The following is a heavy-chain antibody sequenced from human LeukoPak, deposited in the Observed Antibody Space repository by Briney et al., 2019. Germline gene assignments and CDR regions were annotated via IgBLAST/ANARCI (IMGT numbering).Heavy chain of an antibody. CDR1: GFTVDSNH. J-gene: IGHJ4*02. CDR2: VYSGGGT. CDR3: ARSYSSNWLFDY. Sequence: PGGSLRLSCAASGFTVDSNHMSWVRQAPGQGLEWVSAVYSGGGTYFADSVRGRFTVSRDNSKNTVYLQMNSLRVEDTAVYYCARSYSSNWLFDYWGQGTLVTVSS. V-gene: IGHV3-53*01. D-gene: IGHD6-19*01.